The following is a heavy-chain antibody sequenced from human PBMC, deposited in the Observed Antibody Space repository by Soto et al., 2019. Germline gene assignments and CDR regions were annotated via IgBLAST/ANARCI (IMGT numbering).Heavy chain of an antibody. CDR3: ARGSRKLAARPYFDY. J-gene: IGHJ4*02. Sequence: KTSETLSLTCAVSGGSISSGGYSWSWIRQPPGKGLGWIGYIYHSGSTYYNPSLKSRVTISVDRSKNQFSLKLGSVTAADTAVYYCARGSRKLAARPYFDYWGQGTLVTVSS. D-gene: IGHD6-6*01. CDR2: IYHSGST. CDR1: GGSISSGGYS. V-gene: IGHV4-30-2*01.